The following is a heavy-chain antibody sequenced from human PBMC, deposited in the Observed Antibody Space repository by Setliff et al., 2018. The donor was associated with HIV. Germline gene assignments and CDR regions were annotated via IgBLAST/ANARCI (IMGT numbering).Heavy chain of an antibody. CDR2: LSGSSSYW. D-gene: IGHD4-4*01. CDR1: GFIFSKYS. J-gene: IGHJ6*03. V-gene: IGHV3-21*01. Sequence: GESLKISCAASGFIFSKYSLSWVRQTPGKGLEWVSSLSGSSSYWKYADSVKGRFTISRDNAKNSLYLQMSSLRAEDTAVCYCAREIRAGNYPPYNYYFYMDVWGKGTTVTV. CDR3: AREIRAGNYPPYNYYFYMDV.